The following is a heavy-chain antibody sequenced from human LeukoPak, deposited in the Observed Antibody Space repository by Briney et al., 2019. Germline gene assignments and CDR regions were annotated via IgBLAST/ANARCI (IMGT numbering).Heavy chain of an antibody. V-gene: IGHV3-30*02. CDR1: AFTFNTYG. CDR2: IGHDGSYK. Sequence: TGGSLRLSCIVSAFTFNTYGFHWFRQTPDKGLEWLAFIGHDGSYKHYADSVRGRYTISRDNSKNTVYLQMNSLRTDDTALYRCAKDLSYSFDIWGQGTKVTVSS. J-gene: IGHJ3*02. D-gene: IGHD2-15*01. CDR3: AKDLSYSFDI.